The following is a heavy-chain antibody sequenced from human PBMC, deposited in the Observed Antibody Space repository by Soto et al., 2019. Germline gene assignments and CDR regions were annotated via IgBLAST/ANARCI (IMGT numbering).Heavy chain of an antibody. CDR3: ARDWGGGGDPLYFFDF. Sequence: QVQLVDSGGGVVQPGRSLRLSCEVSGLTFRNYAMHWVRQAPGKGLEWVAVISYGGKTKYYADSVKGRFTISRDNSNNRLYLQMHSLKFEDTAVYYCARDWGGGGDPLYFFDFWGQGTLVSVSS. J-gene: IGHJ4*02. V-gene: IGHV3-30*04. CDR2: ISYGGKTK. D-gene: IGHD2-21*02. CDR1: GLTFRNYA.